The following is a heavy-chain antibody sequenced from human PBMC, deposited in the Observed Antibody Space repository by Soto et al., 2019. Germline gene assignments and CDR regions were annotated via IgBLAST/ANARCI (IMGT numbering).Heavy chain of an antibody. Sequence: ASVKVSCKPSGYTFTSYGITWVRQAPGQGLEWMGWISAYNGNTNYAQKLQGRVTMTTDTSTSTAYMELRSLRSDDTAVYYCARERFGSSSVFDYYGMDVWGQGTTVTVSS. J-gene: IGHJ6*02. CDR2: ISAYNGNT. CDR1: GYTFTSYG. CDR3: ARERFGSSSVFDYYGMDV. V-gene: IGHV1-18*01. D-gene: IGHD6-6*01.